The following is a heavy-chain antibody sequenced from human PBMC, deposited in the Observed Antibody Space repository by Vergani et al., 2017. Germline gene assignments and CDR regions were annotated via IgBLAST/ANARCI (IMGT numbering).Heavy chain of an antibody. Sequence: QVQLVQSGAEVKKPGASVKVSCKASGYTFTSYYMHWVRQAPGQGLEWMGIINPSGGSTSYAQKFQGRVTMTRDTSTSTVYMGLSSLRSEDTAVYYCARDRGSSSPQWTFDYWGQGTLVTVSS. J-gene: IGHJ4*02. CDR2: INPSGGST. CDR3: ARDRGSSSPQWTFDY. CDR1: GYTFTSYY. V-gene: IGHV1-46*01. D-gene: IGHD6-13*01.